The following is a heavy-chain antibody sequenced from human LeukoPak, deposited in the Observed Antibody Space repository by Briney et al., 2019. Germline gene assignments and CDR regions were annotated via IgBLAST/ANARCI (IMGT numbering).Heavy chain of an antibody. D-gene: IGHD3-10*01. CDR3: VRGAGGRHIDY. J-gene: IGHJ4*02. CDR2: IYYGGST. V-gene: IGHV4-59*01. Sequence: SETLSLTCTVSGGSISSYYWSWIRQPPGKGLEYVGYIYYGGSTNYNPSLGGRVTISLDTSKNQFSLKLSSVTAADTAVYYCVRGAGGRHIDYWGQGTLITVSS. CDR1: GGSISSYY.